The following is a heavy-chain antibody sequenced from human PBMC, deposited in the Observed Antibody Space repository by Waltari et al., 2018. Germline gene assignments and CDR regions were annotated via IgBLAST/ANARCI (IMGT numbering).Heavy chain of an antibody. J-gene: IGHJ4*02. CDR1: GGSPRLYY. Sequence: QVQLQESGPGLVNPSDTLSLTCPSSGGSPRLYYLSWIRQAPGKGLEWIGYIYYNGGTNYNPSLASRAIISVDKSKNQFSLKLNSVTAADTAVYYCARGPGRRTFDYWGLGTLVTVSS. V-gene: IGHV4-59*12. CDR2: IYYNGGT. CDR3: ARGPGRRTFDY.